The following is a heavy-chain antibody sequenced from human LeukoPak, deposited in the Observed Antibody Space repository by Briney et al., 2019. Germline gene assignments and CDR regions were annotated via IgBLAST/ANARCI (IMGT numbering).Heavy chain of an antibody. CDR3: ARGWDIAAAGSVLVDY. Sequence: GASVKVSCKASGYTFTGYYMHWVRQAPGQGLEWMGWINPNSGGTNYAQKFQGRVTMTRDTSISTAYMELSRLRSDDTAVYYCARGWDIAAAGSVLVDYWGQGTLVTVSP. D-gene: IGHD6-13*01. J-gene: IGHJ4*02. CDR2: INPNSGGT. CDR1: GYTFTGYY. V-gene: IGHV1-2*02.